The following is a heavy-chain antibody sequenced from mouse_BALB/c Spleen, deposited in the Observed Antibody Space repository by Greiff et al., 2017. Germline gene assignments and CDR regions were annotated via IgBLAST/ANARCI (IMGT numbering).Heavy chain of an antibody. D-gene: IGHD1-1*01. V-gene: IGHV7-3*02. Sequence: EVKLEESGGGLVQPGGSLRLSCATSGFTFTDYYMSWVRQPPGKALEWLGFIRNKANGYTTEYSASVKGRFTISRDNSQSILYLQMNTLRAEDSATYYCARDIGYYGYFDYWGQGTTLTVSS. CDR1: GFTFTDYY. CDR3: ARDIGYYGYFDY. J-gene: IGHJ2*01. CDR2: IRNKANGYTT.